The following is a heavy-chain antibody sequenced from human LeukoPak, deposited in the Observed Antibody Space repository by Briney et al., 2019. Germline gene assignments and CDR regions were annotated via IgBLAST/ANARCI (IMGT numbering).Heavy chain of an antibody. Sequence: ASVKVSCKASGYTFSGFYIHWVRQAPGQGLEWMGWINPNSGVTNYAQKLQGRATITRDTSIDTAYMQLSRLRSDDTAVYYCAKDRYGDYEAPFHYYMDAWGRGTTVTVSS. D-gene: IGHD5-12*01. J-gene: IGHJ6*03. CDR2: INPNSGVT. CDR1: GYTFSGFY. CDR3: AKDRYGDYEAPFHYYMDA. V-gene: IGHV1-2*02.